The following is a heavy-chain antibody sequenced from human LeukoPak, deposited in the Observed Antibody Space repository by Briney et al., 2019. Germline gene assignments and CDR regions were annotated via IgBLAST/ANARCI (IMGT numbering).Heavy chain of an antibody. V-gene: IGHV3-21*01. J-gene: IGHJ3*02. CDR1: GFTFSSYS. CDR2: ISSSSTYI. D-gene: IGHD2-2*02. Sequence: GGSLRLSCAASGFTFSSYSMNWVRQAPGKGLDWVSSISSSSTYIYYADSLKGRFTISRDNAKNSLSLQMNSLRAEDTAVYYCARDTHCSSTSCYNAFDIWGQGTMVTVSS. CDR3: ARDTHCSSTSCYNAFDI.